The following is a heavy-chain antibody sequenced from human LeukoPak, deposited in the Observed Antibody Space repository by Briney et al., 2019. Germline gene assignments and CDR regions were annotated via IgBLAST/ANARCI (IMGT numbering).Heavy chain of an antibody. D-gene: IGHD3-16*01. CDR2: MYSGGST. CDR1: GFTVSSNY. CDR3: AREFGRGFDY. Sequence: GGSLRLSCAASGFTVSSNYMSWVRQAPGRGLEWVSTMYSGGSTYYADSVKGRFTISRDSSKNTLYLQMNSLRAEDTAVYYCAREFGRGFDYWGQGTLVTVSS. J-gene: IGHJ4*02. V-gene: IGHV3-53*01.